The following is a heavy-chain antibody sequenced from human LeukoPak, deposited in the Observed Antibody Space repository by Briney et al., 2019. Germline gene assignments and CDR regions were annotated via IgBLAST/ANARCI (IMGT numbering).Heavy chain of an antibody. CDR1: GYTFTGYY. CDR2: INPNSGGT. CDR3: ARDDSSGYYYDY. Sequence: ASVKVSCKASGYTFTGYYMHWVRQAPGQGLEWMGWINPNSGGTNYAQKFQGRVTMTRDTSISTAYMELSRLRSDDTAVYCCARDDSSGYYYDYWGQGTLVTVSS. J-gene: IGHJ4*02. V-gene: IGHV1-2*02. D-gene: IGHD3-22*01.